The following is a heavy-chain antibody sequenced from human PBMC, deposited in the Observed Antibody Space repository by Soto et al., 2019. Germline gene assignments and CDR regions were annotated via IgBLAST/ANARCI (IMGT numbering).Heavy chain of an antibody. D-gene: IGHD3-3*01. CDR2: IYYSGST. CDR1: GGSISSYY. V-gene: IGHV4-59*01. Sequence: SETLSLTCTVSGGSISSYYWSWIRQPPGKGLEWIGYIYYSGSTNYNPSLKSRVTISVDTSKNQFSLKLSSVTAADTAVYYCARGGTIFGVVTIDYYYYGMDVWGQGTTVTVSS. J-gene: IGHJ6*02. CDR3: ARGGTIFGVVTIDYYYYGMDV.